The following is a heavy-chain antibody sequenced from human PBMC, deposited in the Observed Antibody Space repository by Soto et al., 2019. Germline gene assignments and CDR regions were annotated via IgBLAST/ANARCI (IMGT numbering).Heavy chain of an antibody. CDR3: ARHLGEGYFDY. CDR2: IYYSGST. J-gene: IGHJ4*02. CDR1: GGSISSGDYY. V-gene: IGHV4-30-4*01. Sequence: PSETLSLTCTVSGGSISSGDYYWSWIRQPPGKGLEWIGYIYYSGSTYYNPSLKSRVTISVDTSKSQFSLKLSSVTAADTAVYYCARHLGEGYFDYWGQGTLVTVSS.